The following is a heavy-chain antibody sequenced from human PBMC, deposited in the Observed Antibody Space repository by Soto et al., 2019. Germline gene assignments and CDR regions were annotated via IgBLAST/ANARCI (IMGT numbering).Heavy chain of an antibody. CDR2: ISGNNGNK. J-gene: IGHJ4*02. CDR3: VRDLAGKSSPSVPIPLSDF. V-gene: IGHV1-18*01. Sequence: ASVKVSCKASGYTFSSFGISCLRQAPGQGLEWMGWISGNNGNKNYAQKFQGRITVTTDTSTTTAYMELRSLKSEDTAVYYCVRDLAGKSSPSVPIPLSDFLGQGTLVTVS. D-gene: IGHD6-6*01. CDR1: GYTFSSFG.